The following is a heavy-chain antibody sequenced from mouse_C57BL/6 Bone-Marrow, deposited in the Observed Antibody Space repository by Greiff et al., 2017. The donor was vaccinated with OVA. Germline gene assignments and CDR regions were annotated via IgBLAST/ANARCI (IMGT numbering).Heavy chain of an antibody. Sequence: QVQLQQPGAELVRPGSSVKLSCKASGYTFTSYWMHWVKQRPIQGLEWIGNIDPSDSETHYNQKFKDKATLTVDKSSSTAYMPLSSLTSEDSAVYYCARSVYGNYNAMDYWGQGTSVTVSS. CDR2: IDPSDSET. J-gene: IGHJ4*01. CDR3: ARSVYGNYNAMDY. CDR1: GYTFTSYW. V-gene: IGHV1-52*01. D-gene: IGHD2-10*02.